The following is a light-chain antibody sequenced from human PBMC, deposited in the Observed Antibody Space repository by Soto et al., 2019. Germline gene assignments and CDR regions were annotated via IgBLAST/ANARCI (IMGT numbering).Light chain of an antibody. CDR1: QSISHF. V-gene: IGKV1-5*01. CDR3: QQYTSYSRA. J-gene: IGKJ1*01. Sequence: DIRMTQSPSTLSASMGDRVTITCRASQSISHFLAWYQQKPGKVPKLLIYDASNLGSGVPSRFSGSGSGTDFTLTISGLQPDDFTTYYCQQYTSYSRAFGQGTKVDI. CDR2: DAS.